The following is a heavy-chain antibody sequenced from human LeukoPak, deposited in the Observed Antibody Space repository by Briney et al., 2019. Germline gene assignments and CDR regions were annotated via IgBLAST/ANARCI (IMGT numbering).Heavy chain of an antibody. CDR3: ARSGRITIFGVVIKHDAFDI. D-gene: IGHD3-3*01. CDR1: GYTFTSYY. J-gene: IGHJ3*02. Sequence: ASVKVSCKASGYTFTSYYMHWVRQAPGQGLEWMGWINPNSGGTNYAQKFQGRVTMTRDTSISTAYMELSRLRSDDTAVYYCARSGRITIFGVVIKHDAFDIWGQGTMVTVSS. CDR2: INPNSGGT. V-gene: IGHV1-2*02.